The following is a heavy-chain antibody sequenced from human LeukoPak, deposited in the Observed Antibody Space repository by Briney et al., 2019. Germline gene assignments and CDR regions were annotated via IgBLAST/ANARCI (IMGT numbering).Heavy chain of an antibody. J-gene: IGHJ4*02. CDR3: ARVITMVRGVIMALSY. Sequence: APVKVSCKASGYTFTSYDINWVRQATGQGLEWMGWMNPNSGNTGYAQKFQGRVTMTRNTSISTAYMELSSLRSEDTAVYYCARVITMVRGVIMALSYWGQGTLVTVSS. D-gene: IGHD3-10*01. CDR2: MNPNSGNT. CDR1: GYTFTSYD. V-gene: IGHV1-8*01.